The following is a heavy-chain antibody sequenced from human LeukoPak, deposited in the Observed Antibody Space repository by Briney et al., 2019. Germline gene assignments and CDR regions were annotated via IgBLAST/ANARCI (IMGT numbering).Heavy chain of an antibody. CDR2: VHPNSGNT. J-gene: IGHJ5*02. CDR1: GYPFTTWE. Sequence: GASVKVSCKTSGYPFTTWEINWVRQAAGQGLEWMGWVHPNSGNTAYAQKFQGRVTMTRDTSISTAYMELSGLRSDDTAVYFRARGPRNHPCGQGTLVTVSS. CDR3: ARGPRNHP. V-gene: IGHV1-8*01. D-gene: IGHD1-14*01.